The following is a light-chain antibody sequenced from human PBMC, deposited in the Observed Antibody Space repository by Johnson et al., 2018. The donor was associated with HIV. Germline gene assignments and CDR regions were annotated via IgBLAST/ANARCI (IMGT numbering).Light chain of an antibody. J-gene: IGLJ1*01. CDR1: SSNIGNNY. CDR3: GTWDSRLSGV. Sequence: QSVLTQPPSVSAAPGQKVTISCSGSSSNIGNNYVSWYQQLPGTAPKLLIYENNKRPAGIPDRFSGSKSGTSATLGITGLQTGDEADYYCGTWDSRLSGVFGTGTKVTVL. CDR2: ENN. V-gene: IGLV1-51*02.